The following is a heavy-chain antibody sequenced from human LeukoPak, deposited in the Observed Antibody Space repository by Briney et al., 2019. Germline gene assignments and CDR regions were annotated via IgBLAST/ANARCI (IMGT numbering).Heavy chain of an antibody. CDR2: ISGSDSTV. V-gene: IGHV3-48*04. J-gene: IGHJ5*02. CDR3: VRDRRRVWFEESSNWFGP. D-gene: IGHD3-10*01. CDR1: GFTFSSYG. Sequence: PGGSLRLSCAASGFTFSSYGMNWVRQAPGKGLTWVSYISGSDSTVYYADSVRGRFTISRDNTKNSLYLQMNSLRAEDTAIYYCVRDRRRVWFEESSNWFGPWGQGILVTVSS.